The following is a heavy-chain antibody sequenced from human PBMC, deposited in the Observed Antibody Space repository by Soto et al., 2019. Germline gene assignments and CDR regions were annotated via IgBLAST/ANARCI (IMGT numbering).Heavy chain of an antibody. CDR2: IYHIGST. CDR1: GGSISSGGYS. CDR3: DRGSIAARWYYGMDV. D-gene: IGHD6-6*01. J-gene: IGHJ6*02. V-gene: IGHV4-30-2*01. Sequence: SETLSLTCAVSGGSISSGGYSWSLIRQPPGKGLEWIGYIYHIGSTYYNPSLKSRVTISVDRSKNQFSLKLSSVTAADTAVYYCDRGSIAARWYYGMDVWGQGTTVTVSS.